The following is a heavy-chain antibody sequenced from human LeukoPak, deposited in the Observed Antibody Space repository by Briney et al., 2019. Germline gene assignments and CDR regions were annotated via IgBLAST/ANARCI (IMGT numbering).Heavy chain of an antibody. CDR3: ARGDYDILTGSNWFDP. J-gene: IGHJ5*02. D-gene: IGHD3-9*01. V-gene: IGHV1-18*01. Sequence: ASVKVSCKASGYTFTSYGISWVRQAPGQGLEWMGWISAYNGNTNYAQKLQGRVTMTTDTSTSTAYMELRSLRSDDTAVYYCARGDYDILTGSNWFDPWGQGTLVTVSS. CDR1: GYTFTSYG. CDR2: ISAYNGNT.